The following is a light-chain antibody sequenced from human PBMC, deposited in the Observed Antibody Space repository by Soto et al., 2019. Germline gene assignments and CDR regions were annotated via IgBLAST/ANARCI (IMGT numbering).Light chain of an antibody. J-gene: IGKJ4*01. CDR2: GAS. Sequence: DIQMTQSPSSVSASVGDRVTITCRASEGFSSWLAWYQQKPGKAPRLLIYGASFLQSGVPSRFSGSGSETEFTLTISSMQPADFATYYCQQANRFPLTFGGGTKVESK. V-gene: IGKV1D-12*01. CDR3: QQANRFPLT. CDR1: EGFSSW.